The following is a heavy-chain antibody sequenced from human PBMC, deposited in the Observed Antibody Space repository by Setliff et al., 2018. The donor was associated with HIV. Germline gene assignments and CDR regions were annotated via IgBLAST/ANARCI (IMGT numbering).Heavy chain of an antibody. J-gene: IGHJ6*03. CDR1: GFTFSSYS. CDR3: ARDGYSSSWYVDSYYMDV. Sequence: GSLRLSCAASGFTFSSYSMNWVRQAPGKGLEWVSYITSSSRTIYYADSVKGRFTISRDNAKNSLYLQMNSLRAEDTAVYYCARDGYSSSWYVDSYYMDVWGKGNTVTV. CDR2: ITSSSRTI. D-gene: IGHD6-13*01. V-gene: IGHV3-48*01.